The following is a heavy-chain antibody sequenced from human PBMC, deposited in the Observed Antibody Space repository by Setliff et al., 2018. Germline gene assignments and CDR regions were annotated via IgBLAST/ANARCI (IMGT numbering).Heavy chain of an antibody. V-gene: IGHV1-2*02. CDR1: GYTFTGYY. J-gene: IGHJ4*02. D-gene: IGHD3-10*01. CDR3: AASPGGLGY. Sequence: ASVKVSCKASGYTFTGYYMHWVRQAPGQGLEWMGWINPNSGGTNYAQKFQGRVTMTRDTSITTAYMDLSSLRSDDTAVYYCAASPGGLGYWGQGTLVTVSS. CDR2: INPNSGGT.